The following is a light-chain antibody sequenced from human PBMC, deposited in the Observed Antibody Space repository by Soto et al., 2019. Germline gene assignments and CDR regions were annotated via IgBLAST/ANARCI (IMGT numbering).Light chain of an antibody. CDR1: RSILSSNGYNH. CDR2: SAS. Sequence: EIVMTQSPLSLPVTPGEPASISCRSSRSILSSNGYNHLGCYVQRPGQSPQLLIYSASNRASGVPDRFSGSGSGTDFTLKISRVEAEDVVVYYCMQGLTTPLTFGGGTKVEIK. J-gene: IGKJ4*01. V-gene: IGKV2-28*01. CDR3: MQGLTTPLT.